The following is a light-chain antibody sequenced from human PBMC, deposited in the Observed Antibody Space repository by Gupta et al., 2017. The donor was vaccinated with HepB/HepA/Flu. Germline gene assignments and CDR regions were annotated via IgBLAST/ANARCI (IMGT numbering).Light chain of an antibody. CDR3: QQSYSTPPT. CDR2: AAS. J-gene: IGKJ4*01. Sequence: DIQMTQSPSSLSASVGDRVTITCRASQSISSSLNWYQQKPGKAPKLLIYAASSLQSGVPSRFSGGGSGTDFTLTISSLQPEDFATYYCQQSYSTPPTFGGGTKVEIE. V-gene: IGKV1-39*01. CDR1: QSISSS.